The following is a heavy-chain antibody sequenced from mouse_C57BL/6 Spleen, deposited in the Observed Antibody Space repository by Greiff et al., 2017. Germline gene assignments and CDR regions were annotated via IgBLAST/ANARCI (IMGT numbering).Heavy chain of an antibody. Sequence: VKLQQSGAELVKPGASVKISCKASGYAFSSYWMNWVKQRPGKGLEWIGQIYPGDGDTNYNGKFKGKATLTADKSSSTAYMQLSSLTSEDSAVYFCARFIYYYGSSYVNYAMDDWGQGTSVAGAS. CDR2: IYPGDGDT. CDR3: ARFIYYYGSSYVNYAMDD. J-gene: IGHJ4*01. V-gene: IGHV1-80*01. CDR1: GYAFSSYW. D-gene: IGHD1-1*01.